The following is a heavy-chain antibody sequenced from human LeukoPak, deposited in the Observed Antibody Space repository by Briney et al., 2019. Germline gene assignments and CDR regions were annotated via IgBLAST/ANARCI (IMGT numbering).Heavy chain of an antibody. CDR2: IYYRGST. CDR3: ARHPGGVVGASFYYGMDV. Sequence: SETLSLTCTVSGGSISSYYWSWIRQPPGKGLEWIGYIYYRGSTNYNPSLKSRVTISVDTSKNQFSLKLSSVTAADTAVYYCARHPGGVVGASFYYGMDVWGQGTTVTVSS. D-gene: IGHD2-15*01. CDR1: GGSISSYY. J-gene: IGHJ6*02. V-gene: IGHV4-59*08.